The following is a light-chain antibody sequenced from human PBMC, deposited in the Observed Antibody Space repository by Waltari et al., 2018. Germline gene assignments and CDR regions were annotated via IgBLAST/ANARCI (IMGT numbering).Light chain of an antibody. CDR3: QQYGNSPPT. Sequence: EIVLTQSPGTLSLSPGARATLSCRASQSVSSSYFAWYQQKPGQAPRLLIYGASSRATGIPDRFSGSGSGTDFTLTISRLEPEDFAVYYCQQYGNSPPTFGQGTKVEIK. CDR2: GAS. V-gene: IGKV3-20*01. CDR1: QSVSSSY. J-gene: IGKJ1*01.